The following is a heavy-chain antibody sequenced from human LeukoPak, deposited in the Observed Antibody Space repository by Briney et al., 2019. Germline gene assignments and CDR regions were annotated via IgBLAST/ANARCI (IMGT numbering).Heavy chain of an antibody. CDR1: GGSISSSSYY. V-gene: IGHV4-39*01. CDR2: IYYSGST. CDR3: ARHAYNVDIVATIRSPVGY. J-gene: IGHJ4*02. D-gene: IGHD5-12*01. Sequence: KPSETLSLTCTVSGGSISSSSYYWGWIRQPPGKGLEWIVSIYYSGSTYYNPSLKSRVTISVDTSKNQFSLRLSSVTAADTAVYYCARHAYNVDIVATIRSPVGYWGQGTLVTVSS.